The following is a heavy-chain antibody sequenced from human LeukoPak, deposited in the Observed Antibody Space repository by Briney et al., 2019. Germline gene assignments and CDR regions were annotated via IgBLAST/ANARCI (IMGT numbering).Heavy chain of an antibody. CDR2: INPNSGGT. D-gene: IGHD6-6*01. J-gene: IGHJ4*02. Sequence: ASVKVSCKASGYTLTGHYIHWVRQAPGQGLDYMGWINPNSGGTNYAQKFQGRVTMTRDTSINTAYMELSSLKSDDTAVYYCARAGPSPSPLHFDYWGQGTLVTVSS. V-gene: IGHV1-2*02. CDR1: GYTLTGHY. CDR3: ARAGPSPSPLHFDY.